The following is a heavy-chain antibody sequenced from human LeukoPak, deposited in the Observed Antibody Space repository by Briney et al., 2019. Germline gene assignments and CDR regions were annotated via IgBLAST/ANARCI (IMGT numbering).Heavy chain of an antibody. V-gene: IGHV5-51*01. D-gene: IGHD3-10*01. CDR1: GYSFTSYW. CDR2: IYPGDSDT. Sequence: GESLKISCKGSGYSFTSYWIGWVRQMPGKGLEWMGIIYPGDSDTRYSPSFQGQVTISADKSISTAYLQWSSLKASGTAMYYCARRGQDGSGSYYFDYWGQGTLVTVSS. J-gene: IGHJ4*02. CDR3: ARRGQDGSGSYYFDY.